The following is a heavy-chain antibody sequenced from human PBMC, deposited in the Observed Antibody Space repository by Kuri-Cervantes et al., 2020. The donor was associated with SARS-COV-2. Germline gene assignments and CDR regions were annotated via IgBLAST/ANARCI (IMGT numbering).Heavy chain of an antibody. CDR1: GNTLTELP. Sequence: ASVKVSCKVSGNTLTELPLHWVRQAPGKGLEWMGGFDPEQREIIYAQKFQGRVSMTEDTSTDTAYMELSSLRSDDTAVYYCARASSYTITIFGVAPFDPWGQGTLVTVSS. D-gene: IGHD3-3*01. CDR2: FDPEQREI. V-gene: IGHV1-24*01. CDR3: ARASSYTITIFGVAPFDP. J-gene: IGHJ5*02.